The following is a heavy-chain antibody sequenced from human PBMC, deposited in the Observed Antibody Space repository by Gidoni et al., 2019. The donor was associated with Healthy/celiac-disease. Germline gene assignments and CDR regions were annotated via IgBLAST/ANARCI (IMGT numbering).Heavy chain of an antibody. CDR1: GYTFTSYY. V-gene: IGHV1-46*01. CDR3: ARGEYIVGATSDAFDI. J-gene: IGHJ3*02. D-gene: IGHD1-26*01. CDR2: INPSGGST. Sequence: QVQLVQSGAEVKKPGASVKVSCKASGYTFTSYYMHWVRQAPGQGLEWMGIINPSGGSTSYAQKFQGRVTMTRDTSTSTVYMELSSLRSEDTAVYYCARGEYIVGATSDAFDIWGQGTMVTVSS.